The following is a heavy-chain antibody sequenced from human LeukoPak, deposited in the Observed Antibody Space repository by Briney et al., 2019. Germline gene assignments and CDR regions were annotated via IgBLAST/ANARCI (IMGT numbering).Heavy chain of an antibody. CDR1: GFTFNTYA. CDR2: ISPDGRTT. V-gene: IGHV3-74*01. Sequence: ETGGSLRLSCAVSGFTFNTYAMHWVRQAPGKGLVWVSRISPDGRTTAYADSVKGRFTVSRDNAKNTLFLQMNSLRPEDTSLYYCVGGTSADYWGQGTLVTVSS. D-gene: IGHD4-23*01. CDR3: VGGTSADY. J-gene: IGHJ4*02.